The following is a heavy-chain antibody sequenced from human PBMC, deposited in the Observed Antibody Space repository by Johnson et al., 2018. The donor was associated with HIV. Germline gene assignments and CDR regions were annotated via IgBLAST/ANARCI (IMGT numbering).Heavy chain of an antibody. D-gene: IGHD6-6*01. CDR1: GFTFSDYY. CDR3: VRVEQLGAFDI. CDR2: ISSSGSTI. V-gene: IGHV3-11*04. J-gene: IGHJ3*02. Sequence: QVQLVESGGGLVQPGGSLRLSCAAAGFTFSDYYMSWIRQAPGKGLEWVSYISSSGSTIYYADSVKGRFTISRDNSKNTPYLQMNSLRVEDTAVYYCVRVEQLGAFDIWGQGTMVTVSS.